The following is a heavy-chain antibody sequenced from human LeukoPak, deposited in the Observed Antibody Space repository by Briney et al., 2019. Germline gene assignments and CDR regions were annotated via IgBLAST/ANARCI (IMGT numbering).Heavy chain of an antibody. CDR2: ISSSGITI. Sequence: GGSLRLSCAASGFTFSSYAMSWVGQAPGKGLEWVSYISSSGITIYYADSVKGRFTISRDNAKNSLYLQMNSLRAEDTAVYYCAREMGGYPFDYWGQGTLVTVSS. CDR3: AREMGGYPFDY. CDR1: GFTFSSYA. J-gene: IGHJ4*02. V-gene: IGHV3-48*03. D-gene: IGHD5-12*01.